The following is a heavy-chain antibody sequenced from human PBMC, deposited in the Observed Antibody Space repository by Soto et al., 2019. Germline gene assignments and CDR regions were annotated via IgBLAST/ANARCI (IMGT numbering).Heavy chain of an antibody. CDR3: ARSRERWFDP. J-gene: IGHJ5*02. D-gene: IGHD1-26*01. CDR2: IYYSGST. Sequence: NPSETLSLTCTVSGGSISSGGYYWSWIRQHPGKGLEWIGYIYYSGSTYYNPSLKSRVTISVDTSKNQFSLKLSSVTAADTAVYYCARSRERWFDPWGQGTLVTVSS. V-gene: IGHV4-31*03. CDR1: GGSISSGGYY.